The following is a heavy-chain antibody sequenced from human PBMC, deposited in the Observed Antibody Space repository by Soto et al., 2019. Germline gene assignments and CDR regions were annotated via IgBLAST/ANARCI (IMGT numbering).Heavy chain of an antibody. J-gene: IGHJ3*02. CDR3: AKEVVRPNDAFDI. Sequence: PGGSLRLYCRAGEVTSTRWATCRVRQNPGKELEWVSAIIGSGGSTYYADSVKGRFTISRDNSKNTLYLQMNSLRAEDTAVYYCAKEVVRPNDAFDIWGQGTMVTVSS. CDR1: EVTSTRWA. CDR2: IIGSGGST. V-gene: IGHV3-23*01.